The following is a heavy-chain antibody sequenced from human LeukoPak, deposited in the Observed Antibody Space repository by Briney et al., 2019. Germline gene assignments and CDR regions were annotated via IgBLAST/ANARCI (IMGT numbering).Heavy chain of an antibody. CDR1: GFSFSTSA. CDR2: ITTNGRST. D-gene: IGHD4/OR15-4a*01. J-gene: IGHJ4*02. V-gene: IGHV3-64D*06. Sequence: GGSLRLSCSASGFSFSTSAMHWVRQAPGKGPQFVSAITTNGRSTYYADSVKGRFTISRDNSKSTLDLQMSSLRAEDTAVYYCVRDLTWGQGALVTVSS. CDR3: VRDLT.